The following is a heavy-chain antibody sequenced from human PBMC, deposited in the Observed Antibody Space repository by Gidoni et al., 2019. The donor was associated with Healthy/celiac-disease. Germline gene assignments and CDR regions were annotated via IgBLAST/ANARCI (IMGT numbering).Heavy chain of an antibody. V-gene: IGHV3-15*01. D-gene: IGHD2-21*02. CDR1: GFTFSKTW. J-gene: IGHJ4*02. Sequence: EVQLVESGGGLVKPGGSLRLSCAASGFTFSKTWMSWVRQAPGKGLEWVGRIKSKSAGGTIDYAAPVKDRFTISRDDSTNTLFLQVNSLKTEDTAVYYCTTGPVTYCDYWGQGTLVTVSS. CDR2: IKSKSAGGTI. CDR3: TTGPVTYCDY.